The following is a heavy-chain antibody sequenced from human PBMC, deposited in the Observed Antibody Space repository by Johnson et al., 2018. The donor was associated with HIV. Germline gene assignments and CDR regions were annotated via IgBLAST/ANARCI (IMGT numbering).Heavy chain of an antibody. D-gene: IGHD3-16*01. CDR2: ISSNGGST. Sequence: MQLVESGGGLVKPGGSLRLSCAASGFTFSSYAMHWVRQAPGKGLEYVSAISSNGGSTYYANSVKGRFTISRDSSKNTLYLQMNSLRAEDTAVYYCAREGGSSGPDAFDIWGQGTMVTVSS. V-gene: IGHV3-64*01. J-gene: IGHJ3*02. CDR1: GFTFSSYA. CDR3: AREGGSSGPDAFDI.